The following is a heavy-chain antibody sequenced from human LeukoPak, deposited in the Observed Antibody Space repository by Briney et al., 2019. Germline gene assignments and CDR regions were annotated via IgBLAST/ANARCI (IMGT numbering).Heavy chain of an antibody. D-gene: IGHD3-22*01. CDR2: INPNSGDT. CDR1: GYSFTGQY. CDR3: AKDSHVDSGYCYY. J-gene: IGHJ4*02. Sequence: ASVKVSCKASGYSFTGQYMHWVRQAPGQGLEWMGWINPNSGDTNYAQKFQGRVTMTRDTSISTAYMELTRLTSDDTAVYFCAKDSHVDSGYCYYRGQGTLVTVSS. V-gene: IGHV1-2*02.